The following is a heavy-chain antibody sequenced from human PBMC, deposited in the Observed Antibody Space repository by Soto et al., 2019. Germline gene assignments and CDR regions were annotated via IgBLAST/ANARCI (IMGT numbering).Heavy chain of an antibody. J-gene: IGHJ4*02. D-gene: IGHD6-19*01. Sequence: QVQLQQSGAGLLKPSETLSLTCAVYGESFSGHIWTWIRQTPGKGLQWIGQINHSGSASYNPSLKRRVPIAVHPSNSQFSLELSSVTAADTAVYYCARGLITGSHYSGGWYYFDSWGQGTQVTVSS. V-gene: IGHV4-34*01. CDR1: GESFSGHI. CDR3: ARGLITGSHYSGGWYYFDS. CDR2: INHSGSA.